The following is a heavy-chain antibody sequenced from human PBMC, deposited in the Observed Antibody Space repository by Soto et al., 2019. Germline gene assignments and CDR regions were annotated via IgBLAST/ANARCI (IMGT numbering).Heavy chain of an antibody. CDR1: GCSVSSGTYY. Sequence: SVTLSLTCTFSGCSVSSGTYYWTWIRQPQGKGLEGIGYIYYSGSTNYNPSLKSRVTISVDTSKNQFSLKLSSVTAADTAVYYCARDQALTGLWFGEVYYYYGMDVWGQGTTVT. CDR2: IYYSGST. CDR3: ARDQALTGLWFGEVYYYYGMDV. V-gene: IGHV4-61*01. D-gene: IGHD3-10*01. J-gene: IGHJ6*02.